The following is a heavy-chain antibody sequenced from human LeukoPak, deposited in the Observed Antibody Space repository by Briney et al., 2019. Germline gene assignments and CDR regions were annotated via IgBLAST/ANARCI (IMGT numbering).Heavy chain of an antibody. Sequence: GGSLRLSCAASGFTFSTYAMSWVRQSPGKGLEWVSGISGGGDTTYYADSVKGRFTISRGNSKNTLFLQMNILRAEDTAVYYCAKALTGTTPFDYWGQGTLVTVSS. CDR1: GFTFSTYA. D-gene: IGHD1-20*01. CDR2: ISGGGDTT. V-gene: IGHV3-23*01. J-gene: IGHJ4*02. CDR3: AKALTGTTPFDY.